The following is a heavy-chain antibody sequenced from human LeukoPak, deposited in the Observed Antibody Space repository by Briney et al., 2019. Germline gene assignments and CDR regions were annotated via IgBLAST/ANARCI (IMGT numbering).Heavy chain of an antibody. CDR3: ATRWYYYDSSGYTAAADAFDI. D-gene: IGHD3-22*01. CDR2: IIPILGIA. J-gene: IGHJ3*02. Sequence: SVKVSCKAPGGTFSSYAISWVRQAPGQGLEWMGRIIPILGIANYAQKFQGRVTITADKSTSTAYMELSSLRSEDTAVYYCATRWYYYDSSGYTAAADAFDIWGQGTMVTVSS. V-gene: IGHV1-69*04. CDR1: GGTFSSYA.